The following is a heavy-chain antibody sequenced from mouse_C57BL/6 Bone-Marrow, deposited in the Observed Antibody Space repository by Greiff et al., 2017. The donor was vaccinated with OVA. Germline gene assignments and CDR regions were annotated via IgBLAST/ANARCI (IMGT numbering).Heavy chain of an antibody. CDR3: ARSDTTVVAKALDY. CDR1: GYTFTSYG. J-gene: IGHJ4*01. CDR2: IYPRSGNT. V-gene: IGHV1-81*01. D-gene: IGHD1-1*01. Sequence: QVHVKQSGAELARPGASVKLSCKASGYTFTSYGISWVKQRTGQGLEWIGEIYPRSGNTYYNEKFKGKAILTADKSSSTAYMELRSLTSEDSAVYFCARSDTTVVAKALDYWGQGTSVTVSS.